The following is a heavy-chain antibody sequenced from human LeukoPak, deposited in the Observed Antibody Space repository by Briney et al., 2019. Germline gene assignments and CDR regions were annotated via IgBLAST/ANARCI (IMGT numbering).Heavy chain of an antibody. V-gene: IGHV1-8*01. Sequence: ASVKVSCKASGYTYTSYDINWVRQATGQGLEWMGWMNPNSGNTGYAQKFQGRVTMTRNTSISTAYMELSSLRSEDTAVYYCASARRRGTMIVVVRLDYWGQGTLVTVSS. J-gene: IGHJ4*02. CDR1: GYTYTSYD. D-gene: IGHD3-22*01. CDR2: MNPNSGNT. CDR3: ASARRRGTMIVVVRLDY.